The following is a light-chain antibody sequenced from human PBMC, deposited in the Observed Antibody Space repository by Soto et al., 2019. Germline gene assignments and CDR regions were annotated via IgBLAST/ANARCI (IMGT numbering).Light chain of an antibody. CDR1: QSVSSSY. Sequence: EIVLTQSPGTLSLSPGERATLSCRASQSVSSSYLAWYQQKPGQAPRLLIYGASSRATGIPDRFSGSGSGTAFTLTISRLEPEDFAVYYCQQYGSSPPITFGAGTKVDIK. J-gene: IGKJ3*01. CDR2: GAS. V-gene: IGKV3-20*01. CDR3: QQYGSSPPIT.